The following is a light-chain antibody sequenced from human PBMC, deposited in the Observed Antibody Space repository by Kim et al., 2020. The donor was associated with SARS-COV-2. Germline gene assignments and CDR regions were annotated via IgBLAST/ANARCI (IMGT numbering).Light chain of an antibody. CDR1: QGIRSY. CDR2: AAS. V-gene: IGKV1-8*01. CDR3: QQHYNYPYT. Sequence: AIRMTQSPSSFSASIGDRVTITCRASQGIRSYLAWYQQKPGKAPKLLIYAASTLQSGVPSRFSGSGSGTEFTLIISCLQSEDFATYYCQQHYNYPYTFGQGTKLEI. J-gene: IGKJ2*01.